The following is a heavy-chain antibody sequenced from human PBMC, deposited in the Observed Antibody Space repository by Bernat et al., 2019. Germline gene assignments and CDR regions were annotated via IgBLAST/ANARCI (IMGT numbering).Heavy chain of an antibody. J-gene: IGHJ5*02. CDR3: VRGRLYCSGGSCYGTPLTNWFDP. CDR1: GGSFSGYY. D-gene: IGHD2-15*01. V-gene: IGHV4-34*01. Sequence: QVQLQQWGAGLLKPSETLSLTCAVYGGSFSGYYWSWIRQPPGKGLEWIGEINHSGSTNYNPSLKSRVTISVDTSKNQFSLKLSSVTAADTAVYYCVRGRLYCSGGSCYGTPLTNWFDPWGQGTLVTVSS. CDR2: INHSGST.